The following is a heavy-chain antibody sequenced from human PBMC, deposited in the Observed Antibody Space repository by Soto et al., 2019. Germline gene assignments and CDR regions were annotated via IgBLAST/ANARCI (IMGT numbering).Heavy chain of an antibody. CDR1: GFTFSSYS. CDR2: ISSSSSTI. D-gene: IGHD6-6*01. Sequence: EVQLVESGGGLVQPGGSLRLSCAASGFTFSSYSMNWVRQAPGKGLEWVSYISSSSSTIYYADSVKGRFTISRDNAKNSLYLQMNSLRAEDTAVYYCARDLEVAARLIGGKGTLVTVSS. J-gene: IGHJ4*02. CDR3: ARDLEVAARLI. V-gene: IGHV3-48*01.